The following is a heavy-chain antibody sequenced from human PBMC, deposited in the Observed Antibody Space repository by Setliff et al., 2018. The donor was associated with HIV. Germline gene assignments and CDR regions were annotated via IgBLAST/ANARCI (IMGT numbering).Heavy chain of an antibody. D-gene: IGHD6-19*01. CDR3: ARDRSKSGWYLNDDAFDI. J-gene: IGHJ3*02. CDR1: GFTFSSYS. Sequence: LRLSCAASGFTFSSYSMNWVRQAPGKGLEWVSYISSSSSTIYYADSVKGRFTTSRDNAKNSLYLQMNSLRAEDTAVYYCARDRSKSGWYLNDDAFDIWGQGTMVTVSS. V-gene: IGHV3-48*04. CDR2: ISSSSSTI.